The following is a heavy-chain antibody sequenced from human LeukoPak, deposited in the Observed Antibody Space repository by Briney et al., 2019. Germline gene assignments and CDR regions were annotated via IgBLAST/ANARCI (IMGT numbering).Heavy chain of an antibody. D-gene: IGHD3-3*01. J-gene: IGHJ6*03. CDR3: AREPVIRGYDFWSGDYYYYMDV. CDR2: IYYSGNT. Sequence: PSETLSLTCTVSGGSISSYYWSWLRQPPGKGLEWLGYIYYSGNTNYNPSLKSRVTISVDTSKNQFSLKLSSVTAADTAVYYCAREPVIRGYDFWSGDYYYYMDVWGKGTTVTVSS. V-gene: IGHV4-59*12. CDR1: GGSISSYY.